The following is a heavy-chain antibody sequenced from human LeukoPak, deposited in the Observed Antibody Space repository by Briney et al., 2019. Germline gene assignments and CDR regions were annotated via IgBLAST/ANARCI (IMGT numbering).Heavy chain of an antibody. D-gene: IGHD2-21*01. V-gene: IGHV3-23*01. CDR2: ISGSGGSA. J-gene: IGHJ6*02. Sequence: PGGSLRLSCAASGFSFSSHSMTWVRQAPGKGLEWVSRISGSGGSAYYADSVKGRFTISRDNSKNTLYLQMNSLGGEDTAVYYCAKAQCGSECYYNMDVWGQGTTVTVSS. CDR1: GFSFSSHS. CDR3: AKAQCGSECYYNMDV.